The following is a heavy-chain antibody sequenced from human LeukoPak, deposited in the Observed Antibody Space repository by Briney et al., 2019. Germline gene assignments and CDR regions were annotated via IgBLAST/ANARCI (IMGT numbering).Heavy chain of an antibody. CDR2: INPSGGST. CDR3: ASASSGHWGAFDI. D-gene: IGHD3-22*01. V-gene: IGHV1-46*01. J-gene: IGHJ3*02. CDR1: GYTFTIYY. Sequence: GASVKVSCKASGYTFTIYYMHWVRQAPGQGLEWMGIINPSGGSTSYAQKFQGRVTMTRDTSTSTVYMELSSLRSEDTAVYYCASASSGHWGAFDIWGQGTMVTVSS.